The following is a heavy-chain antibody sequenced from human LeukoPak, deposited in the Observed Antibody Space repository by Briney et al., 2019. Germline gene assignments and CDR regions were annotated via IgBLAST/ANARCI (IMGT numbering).Heavy chain of an antibody. J-gene: IGHJ4*02. V-gene: IGHV1-69*01. CDR2: IIPIFGTA. Sequence: SVKVSCKASGGTFSSYAISWVRQAPGQGLEWMGGIIPIFGTANYAQKFQGRVTITADESTSTAYMELSSLRSEDTAVYYCARKDYCSSTSCYPFDYWGQGTLVTVSS. CDR1: GGTFSSYA. D-gene: IGHD2-2*01. CDR3: ARKDYCSSTSCYPFDY.